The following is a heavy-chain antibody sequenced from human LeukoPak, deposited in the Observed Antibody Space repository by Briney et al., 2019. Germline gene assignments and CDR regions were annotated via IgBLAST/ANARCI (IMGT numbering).Heavy chain of an antibody. D-gene: IGHD3-22*01. V-gene: IGHV3-30-3*01. CDR2: ISYDGSNK. J-gene: IGHJ4*02. CDR1: GFTFSSYA. CDR3: ARVEPMIVVVSY. Sequence: PGRSLRLSCAASGFTFSSYAMHWVRQAPGKGLEWVAVISYDGSNKYYADSVKGRFTISRDNAKNSLYLQMNSLRAEDTAVYYCARVEPMIVVVSYWGQGTLVTVSS.